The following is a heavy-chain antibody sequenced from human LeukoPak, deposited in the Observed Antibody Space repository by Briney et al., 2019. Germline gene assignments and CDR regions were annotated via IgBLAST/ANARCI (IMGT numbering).Heavy chain of an antibody. D-gene: IGHD2-15*01. J-gene: IGHJ4*02. CDR3: AGGGPHSASLPLDY. Sequence: ASVKVSCKVSGYTLTELSMHWVRQAPGKGLEWMGGFDPEDGETIYAQKFQGRVTMTEDTSTDTAYMELSSLRSEDTAVYYCAGGGPHSASLPLDYWGQGTPVTVSS. CDR2: FDPEDGET. V-gene: IGHV1-24*01. CDR1: GYTLTELS.